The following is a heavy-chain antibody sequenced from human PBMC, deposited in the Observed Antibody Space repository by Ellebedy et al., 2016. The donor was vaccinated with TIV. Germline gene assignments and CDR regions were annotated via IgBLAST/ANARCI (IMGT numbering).Heavy chain of an antibody. Sequence: AASVKVFCKASGYTFTSYGISWVRQAPGQGLEWMGWISAYNGNTNYAQKLQGRVTMTTDTSTSTAYMELRSLRSDDTAVYYCATHRHCTTTSCWGNWFDPWGQGTLVSVSS. D-gene: IGHD2-2*01. CDR3: ATHRHCTTTSCWGNWFDP. J-gene: IGHJ5*02. V-gene: IGHV1-18*04. CDR1: GYTFTSYG. CDR2: ISAYNGNT.